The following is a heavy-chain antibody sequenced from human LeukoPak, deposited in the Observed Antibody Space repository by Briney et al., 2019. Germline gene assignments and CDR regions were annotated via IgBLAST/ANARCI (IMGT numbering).Heavy chain of an antibody. J-gene: IGHJ4*02. D-gene: IGHD6-13*01. CDR2: INPNSGGT. V-gene: IGHV1-2*02. CDR1: GYTFAGYF. CDR3: ARAQSLTAPAGTFANS. Sequence: ASVKVSCKASGYTFAGYFLHWVRRAPGQGFEWMGWINPNSGGTYYTQRFQGRVTMTRDTSISTAYMELSSRRSDDTAVYYCARAQSLTAPAGTFANSWGQGTLVTVSS.